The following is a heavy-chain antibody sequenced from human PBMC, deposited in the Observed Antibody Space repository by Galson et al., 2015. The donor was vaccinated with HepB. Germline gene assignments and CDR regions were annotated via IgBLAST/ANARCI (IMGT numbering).Heavy chain of an antibody. D-gene: IGHD3-3*01. CDR2: IIPIFGTA. J-gene: IGHJ3*02. V-gene: IGHV1-69*13. Sequence: SVKVSCKASGGTFSSYAISWVRQAPGQGLEWMGGIIPIFGTANYAQKFQGRVTITADESTSTAYMELSSLRSEDTAVYYCASTTYYDFWSGTYLGVGIWGQGTMVTVSS. CDR1: GGTFSSYA. CDR3: ASTTYYDFWSGTYLGVGI.